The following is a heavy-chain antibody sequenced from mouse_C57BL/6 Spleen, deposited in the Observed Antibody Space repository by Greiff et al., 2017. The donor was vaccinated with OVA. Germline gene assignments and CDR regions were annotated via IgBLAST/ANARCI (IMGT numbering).Heavy chain of an antibody. CDR1: GFNIKNTY. D-gene: IGHD2-1*01. CDR2: IDPANGNT. CDR3: ARFPYGNYDAMDY. J-gene: IGHJ4*01. V-gene: IGHV14-3*01. Sequence: EVQLQESVAELVRPGASVKLSCTASGFNIKNTYMNWVKQRPEQGLEWIGRIDPANGNTKYAPKFQGKATITADTSSNTSYLQLSSLTSEDTAIYYCARFPYGNYDAMDYWGQGTSVTVSS.